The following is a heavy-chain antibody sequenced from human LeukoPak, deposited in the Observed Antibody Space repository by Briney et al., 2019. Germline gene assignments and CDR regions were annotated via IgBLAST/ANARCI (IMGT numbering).Heavy chain of an antibody. CDR2: IYYSGST. J-gene: IGHJ3*02. D-gene: IGHD4-17*01. CDR3: ARVRDYGDTDAIDI. Sequence: SETLSLTCTVSGGSISRGGYYWSWIRQHPGKGLEWIGYIYYSGSTNYNPSLKSRVTISRDTSKNPLSLQLSSLTAADTAVYYCARVRDYGDTDAIDIWGQGTMVTVSS. CDR1: GGSISRGGYY. V-gene: IGHV4-61*08.